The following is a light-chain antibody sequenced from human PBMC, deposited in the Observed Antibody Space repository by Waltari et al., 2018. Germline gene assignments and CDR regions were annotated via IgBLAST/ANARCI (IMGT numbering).Light chain of an antibody. CDR1: RSDVGIYNL. J-gene: IGLJ1*01. CDR2: EGS. CDR3: CSYAGSPFV. Sequence: QSALSQPASVSGSPGQSITIPCTGPRSDVGIYNLVSWYQQHTGKAPKLMIYEGSKRPSGVSNRFSGSKTGNTASLTISGLQAEDEADYYCCSYAGSPFVFGTGTKVTVL. V-gene: IGLV2-23*01.